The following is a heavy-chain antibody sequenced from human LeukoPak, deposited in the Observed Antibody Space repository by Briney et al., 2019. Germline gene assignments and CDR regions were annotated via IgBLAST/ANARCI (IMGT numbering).Heavy chain of an antibody. D-gene: IGHD2-15*01. V-gene: IGHV3-7*01. J-gene: IGHJ5*02. CDR3: ARDGTYCSGGSCYSAGWFDP. CDR1: GFTFSNFW. Sequence: GGSLRLSCAASGFTFSNFWMSWVRQAPGKGLEWVANIKQDGSEKHYVDSVKGRFTISRDNAKNSLYLQMNSLRAEDTAVYYCARDGTYCSGGSCYSAGWFDPWGQGTLVTVSS. CDR2: IKQDGSEK.